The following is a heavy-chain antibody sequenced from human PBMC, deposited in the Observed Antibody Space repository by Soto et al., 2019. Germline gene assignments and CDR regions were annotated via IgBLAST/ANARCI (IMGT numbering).Heavy chain of an antibody. V-gene: IGHV1-18*01. D-gene: IGHD5-18*01. Sequence: QINLVQSGPEVKKPGASVKVSCKASGYTFSNYGIHWVRQAPGQGLEWMGWISGYNGNTNSAPRFQDRVTMTTDTSTSTADMELTGLRLDDTAVYCCVRGRVNTALGQWGQGTLVTVSS. CDR3: VRGRVNTALGQ. CDR2: ISGYNGNT. J-gene: IGHJ1*01. CDR1: GYTFSNYG.